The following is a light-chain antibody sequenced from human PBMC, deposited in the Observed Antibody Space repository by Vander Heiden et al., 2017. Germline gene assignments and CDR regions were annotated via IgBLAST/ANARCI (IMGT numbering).Light chain of an antibody. CDR2: GAS. V-gene: IGKV3-15*01. CDR1: RSISRN. J-gene: IGKJ1*01. Sequence: EIVMTQSPATLSVSPGESATLSSRASRSISRNLAWYQQKPGQAPRLLIYGASARATGVTDRFSGSGSGTEFTLTISSMQSVDSAVYDCQQYKNWPPSWTFGQGTKVEV. CDR3: QQYKNWPPSWT.